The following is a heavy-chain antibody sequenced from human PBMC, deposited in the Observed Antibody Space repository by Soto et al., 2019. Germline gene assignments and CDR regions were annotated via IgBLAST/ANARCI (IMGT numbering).Heavy chain of an antibody. CDR3: ARVVTYYYDSSGYPT. J-gene: IGHJ5*02. CDR2: IIPIFGTA. V-gene: IGHV1-69*13. Sequence: GASVKVSCKASGGTFSSYAISWVRQAPGQGLEWMGGIIPIFGTANYAQKFQGRVTITADESTSTAYMELSSLGSEDTAVYYCARVVTYYYDSSGYPTWGQGTLVTVSS. D-gene: IGHD3-22*01. CDR1: GGTFSSYA.